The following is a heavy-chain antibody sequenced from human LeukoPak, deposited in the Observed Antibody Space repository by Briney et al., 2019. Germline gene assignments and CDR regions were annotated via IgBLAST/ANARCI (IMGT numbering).Heavy chain of an antibody. V-gene: IGHV3-23*01. CDR2: ITGNGGST. CDR3: ARDSGSYLQPTDY. D-gene: IGHD1-26*01. J-gene: IGHJ4*02. Sequence: GGSLRLSCAASGFTFRTYAMTWVRQAPGKGLEWVSSITGNGGSTYYADSVKGRFSISRDNSKNTLYLQMDSLRAGDTAVYHCARDSGSYLQPTDYWGQGTLVTVSS. CDR1: GFTFRTYA.